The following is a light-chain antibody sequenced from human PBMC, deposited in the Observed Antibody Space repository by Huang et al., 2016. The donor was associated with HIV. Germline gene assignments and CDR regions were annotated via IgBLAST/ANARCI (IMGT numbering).Light chain of an antibody. J-gene: IGKJ3*01. CDR2: LGS. CDR3: MQALQTPV. CDR1: QSLLHSNGYTY. V-gene: IGKV2-28*01. Sequence: EIVMTQSPLSLPVTPGEPASISCRSSQSLLHSNGYTYLDWYLQKPGQSPQLLIDLGSNRASGVPDRFSGSGSGTDFTLKISRVEAEDVGIYYCMQALQTPVFGPGTRVDIK.